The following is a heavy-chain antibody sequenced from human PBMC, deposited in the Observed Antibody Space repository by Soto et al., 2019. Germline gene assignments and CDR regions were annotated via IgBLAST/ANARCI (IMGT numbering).Heavy chain of an antibody. CDR3: AAGGGLPRYY. CDR2: IYHSGST. CDR1: GGSISSGGYS. D-gene: IGHD5-12*01. J-gene: IGHJ4*02. V-gene: IGHV4-30-2*01. Sequence: QLQLQESGSGLVKPSQTLSLTCAVSGGSISSGGYSWSWSRQPPGKGLEWIGYIYHSGSTYYNPSLTTRVTISVDRSKNQFSLKLSSVTAADTAVYYCAAGGGLPRYYWGQGTLVTVSS.